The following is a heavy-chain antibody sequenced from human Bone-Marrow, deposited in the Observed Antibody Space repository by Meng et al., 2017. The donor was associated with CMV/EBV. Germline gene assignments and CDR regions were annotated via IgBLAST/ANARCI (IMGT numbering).Heavy chain of an antibody. CDR1: GFAFDAYA. CDR2: IDGNGGST. J-gene: IGHJ4*02. CDR3: ARVYSSGLYYFDF. D-gene: IGHD3-22*01. V-gene: IGHV3-20*04. Sequence: GESLKISCAASGFAFDAYAMNWVRQAPGKGLEWVSSIDGNGGSTAYADSVKGRFTISRDNANNSLFLQMTGLRAEDTAFYYCARVYSSGLYYFDFWGRGTQVTVSS.